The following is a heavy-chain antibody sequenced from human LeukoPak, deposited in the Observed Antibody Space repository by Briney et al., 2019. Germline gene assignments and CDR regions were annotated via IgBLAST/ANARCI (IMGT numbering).Heavy chain of an antibody. CDR3: AKDGAQYSSGPECDP. D-gene: IGHD6-19*01. CDR2: ISHDGMNA. J-gene: IGHJ5*02. Sequence: GGSLRLSCAASGLHFSGTAMSWVRQATGKGLEWVSAISHDGMNAYYADSVKGRFTISRDNSQKTVSLEMSSLTAADTGVYYCAKDGAQYSSGPECDPRGQGALVTVSP. CDR1: GLHFSGTA. V-gene: IGHV3-23*01.